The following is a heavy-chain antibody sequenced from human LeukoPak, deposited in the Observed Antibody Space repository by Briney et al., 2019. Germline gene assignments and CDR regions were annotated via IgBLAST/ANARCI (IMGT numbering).Heavy chain of an antibody. CDR1: GYSFTSYW. Sequence: GESLKISCKGSGYSFTSYWIGWVRQMPGKGLEWMGIIYPGDSDTRYSPSFQGQVTISADKSISTAYLQWSSLKASDTAMYYCARTAVAGSGRYYFDYWGQGTLVTVSS. V-gene: IGHV5-51*01. J-gene: IGHJ4*02. CDR3: ARTAVAGSGRYYFDY. CDR2: IYPGDSDT. D-gene: IGHD6-19*01.